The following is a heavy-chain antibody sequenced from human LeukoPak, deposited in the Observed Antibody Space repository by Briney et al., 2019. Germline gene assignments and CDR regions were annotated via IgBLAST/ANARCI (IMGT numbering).Heavy chain of an antibody. V-gene: IGHV3-30*18. D-gene: IGHD4-17*01. CDR2: ISYDGSNK. Sequence: GGSLRLSCAASGFIFSSYGMHWVRQAPGKGLEWVAVISYDGSNKYYADSVKGRFTISRDNSKNTLYLQVNSLRAEDTAVYYCAKARKAYGDYGYYYYGMDVWGQGTTVTVSS. CDR1: GFIFSSYG. CDR3: AKARKAYGDYGYYYYGMDV. J-gene: IGHJ6*02.